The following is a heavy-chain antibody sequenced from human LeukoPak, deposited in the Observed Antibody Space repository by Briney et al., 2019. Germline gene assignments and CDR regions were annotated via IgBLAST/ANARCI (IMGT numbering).Heavy chain of an antibody. CDR1: GFTFSDYY. J-gene: IGHJ4*02. CDR3: APSLGGSSLVPLGY. Sequence: GGSLRLSCAVSGFTFSDYYMSWVRQAPGKGLEWVSYISSSGSMLHYADSVEGRFTISRDNAKNSLYLQMNSLRAEDTAVYYCAPSLGGSSLVPLGYWGQGTLVTVSS. D-gene: IGHD2-15*01. V-gene: IGHV3-11*04. CDR2: ISSSGSML.